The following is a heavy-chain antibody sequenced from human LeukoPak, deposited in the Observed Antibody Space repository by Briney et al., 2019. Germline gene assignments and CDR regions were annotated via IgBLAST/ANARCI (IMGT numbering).Heavy chain of an antibody. CDR1: DYSISSGYC. J-gene: IGHJ4*02. CDR2: IYHGGST. V-gene: IGHV4-38-2*01. Sequence: PSETLSLTCAVSDYSISSGYCWGWIRQPPGKGLEWIGSIYHGGSTYYNPSLKSRVTISVDTSKNQFSLKLTSVTAADTAVYYCARAERSYYPHYFDYWGQGTLVTVSS. D-gene: IGHD1-26*01. CDR3: ARAERSYYPHYFDY.